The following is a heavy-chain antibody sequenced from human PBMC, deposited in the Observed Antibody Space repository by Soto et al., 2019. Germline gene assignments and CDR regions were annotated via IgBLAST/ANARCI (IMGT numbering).Heavy chain of an antibody. CDR2: ISGGSTYI. V-gene: IGHV3-48*03. CDR1: GFTFSSYE. D-gene: IGHD1-26*01. Sequence: EVQLVESGGGLVQPGGSLRLSCAASGFTFSSYEMNWVRQAPRKGLEWVSYISGGSTYIYHADSVKGRFTISRDNAKNSLYLQMNSLRVEDTAVYFCASGKSGSYDYWGQGTLVTVSS. CDR3: ASGKSGSYDY. J-gene: IGHJ4*02.